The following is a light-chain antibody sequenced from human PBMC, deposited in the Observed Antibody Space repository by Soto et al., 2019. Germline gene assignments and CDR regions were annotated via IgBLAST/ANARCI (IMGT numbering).Light chain of an antibody. V-gene: IGLV3-21*02. CDR2: DDS. CDR3: QVWDTDSDQAV. J-gene: IGLJ2*01. CDR1: NIGIKS. Sequence: SYELTQPPSVSVAPGQTARITCGGNNIGIKSVHWYQQKPGQAPVLVVSDDSDRPSGIPARFSGSNSGSTAALTISRVEAEDEADYFCQVWDTDSDQAVFGGGTKLTVL.